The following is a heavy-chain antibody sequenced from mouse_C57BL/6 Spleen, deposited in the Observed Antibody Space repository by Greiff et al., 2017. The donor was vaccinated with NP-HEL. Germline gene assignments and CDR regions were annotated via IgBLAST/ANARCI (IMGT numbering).Heavy chain of an antibody. V-gene: IGHV1-52*01. D-gene: IGHD2-3*01. CDR1: GYTFTSYW. J-gene: IGHJ1*03. Sequence: QVQLQQPGAELVRPGSSVKLSCKASGYTFTSYWMHWVKQRPIQGLEWIGNIDPSDSETHYNQKFKDKATLTVDKSSSTAYMQLSSLTSEDSAVYYCAIGGSYDGYFWYFDVWGTGTTVTVSS. CDR2: IDPSDSET. CDR3: AIGGSYDGYFWYFDV.